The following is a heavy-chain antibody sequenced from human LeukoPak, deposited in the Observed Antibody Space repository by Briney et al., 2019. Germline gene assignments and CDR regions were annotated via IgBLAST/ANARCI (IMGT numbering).Heavy chain of an antibody. J-gene: IGHJ5*02. CDR3: AKYHSGYDKESNWFDP. CDR2: ISGSGGST. CDR1: GFTFSSYA. D-gene: IGHD5-12*01. V-gene: IGHV3-23*01. Sequence: GGSLRLSCAASGFTFSSYAMSWVRQAPGKGLEWVSAISGSGGSTYYADSVKGRFTISRDNSKNTLYLQMNSLRAEDTAVYYCAKYHSGYDKESNWFDPWGQGTLVTVSS.